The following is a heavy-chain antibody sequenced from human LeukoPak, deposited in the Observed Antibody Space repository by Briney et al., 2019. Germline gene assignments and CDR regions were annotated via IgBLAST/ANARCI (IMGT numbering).Heavy chain of an antibody. Sequence: SVKVSCKASEDTISSYAITWVRQAPGQGLEWMGRIIPRFGTPDYTQKFQGRVTITADRSTSTVYMELSSLRSEDTAVYYCARDYYSARGAYLEYFQDWGQGTLVTVSS. CDR1: EDTISSYA. CDR2: IIPRFGTP. V-gene: IGHV1-69*06. D-gene: IGHD3-10*02. CDR3: ARDYYSARGAYLEYFQD. J-gene: IGHJ1*01.